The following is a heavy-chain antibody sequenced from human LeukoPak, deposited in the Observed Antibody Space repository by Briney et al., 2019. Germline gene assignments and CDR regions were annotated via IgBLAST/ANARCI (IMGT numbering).Heavy chain of an antibody. J-gene: IGHJ4*02. CDR2: IYYSGST. Sequence: SETLSLTCTVSGGSISSSSYYWGWIRQPPGKGLEWIGSIYYSGSTHYNPSLKSRVTISVDTSKNQFSLKLSSVTAADTAVYYCARGRTTYDYVWGSYRPPDYWGQGTLVTVSS. CDR1: GGSISSSSYY. D-gene: IGHD3-16*02. V-gene: IGHV4-39*01. CDR3: ARGRTTYDYVWGSYRPPDY.